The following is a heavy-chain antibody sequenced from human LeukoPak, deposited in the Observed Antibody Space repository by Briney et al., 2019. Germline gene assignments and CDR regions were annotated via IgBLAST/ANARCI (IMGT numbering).Heavy chain of an antibody. CDR2: IKQDGSEK. CDR1: GFTFSSYW. D-gene: IGHD3-10*01. Sequence: GGSLRLSCAASGFTFSSYWVSWVRQAPGKGLEWVANIKQDGSEKYYVDSVKGRFTISRDNAKNSLYLQMNSLRAEDTAVYYCARADTGLLWFGEFDYYYYGMDVWGQGTTVTVSS. J-gene: IGHJ6*02. V-gene: IGHV3-7*01. CDR3: ARADTGLLWFGEFDYYYYGMDV.